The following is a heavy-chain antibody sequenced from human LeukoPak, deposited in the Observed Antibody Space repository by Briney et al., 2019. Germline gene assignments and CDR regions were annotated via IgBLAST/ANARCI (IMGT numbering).Heavy chain of an antibody. V-gene: IGHV4-59*01. CDR1: GGSISSYY. CDR3: ARVAYCGGDCYSYYFDY. Sequence: SETLSLTCTVSGGSISSYYWSWIRQPPGKGLEWIGYIYYSGSTNYNPSLKSRVTISVDTSNNQFSLKLSSVTAADTAVYYCARVAYCGGDCYSYYFDYWGQGTLVTVSS. CDR2: IYYSGST. D-gene: IGHD2-21*02. J-gene: IGHJ4*02.